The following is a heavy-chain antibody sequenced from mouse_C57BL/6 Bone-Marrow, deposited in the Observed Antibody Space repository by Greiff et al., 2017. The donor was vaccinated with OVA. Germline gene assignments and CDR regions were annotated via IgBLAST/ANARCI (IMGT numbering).Heavy chain of an antibody. Sequence: EVQLVESGGGLVQPKGSLKLSCAASGFSFNTYAMNWVRQAPGKGLEWVARIRSKSNNYATYYADSVKDRFTISRDDSESMLYLQMNNLKTEDTAMYYGVRQSYYYGSSYWYFDVWGTGTTVTVSA. CDR2: IRSKSNNYAT. CDR1: GFSFNTYA. J-gene: IGHJ1*03. D-gene: IGHD1-1*01. V-gene: IGHV10-1*01. CDR3: VRQSYYYGSSYWYFDV.